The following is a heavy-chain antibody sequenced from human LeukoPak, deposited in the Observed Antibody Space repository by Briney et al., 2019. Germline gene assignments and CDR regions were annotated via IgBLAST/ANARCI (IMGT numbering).Heavy chain of an antibody. D-gene: IGHD2-2*01. V-gene: IGHV3-30-3*01. CDR3: ARGPLAVVLIPAAIGPPDDY. CDR1: GFTFSSYA. Sequence: PGGSLRLSCAASGFTFSSYAMHWVRQAPGKGLEWVAVISYDGSNKYYADSVKGRFTISRDNSKNTLYLQMISLRAEDTAVYYCARGPLAVVLIPAAIGPPDDYWGQGTLVTVSS. J-gene: IGHJ4*02. CDR2: ISYDGSNK.